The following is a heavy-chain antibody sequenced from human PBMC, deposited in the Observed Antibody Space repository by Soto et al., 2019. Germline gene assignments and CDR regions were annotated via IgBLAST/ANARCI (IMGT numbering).Heavy chain of an antibody. CDR2: IYYSGST. CDR1: GGSISSYD. CDR3: VRHQGEFIGMDV. J-gene: IGHJ6*02. V-gene: IGHV4-59*08. Sequence: SETLSLTCTVSGGSISSYDWSWIRQPPGKGLEWIAYIYYSGSTNYNTSLKSRVTISVDTSKNQFSLKLSSVTAADTAVYYCVRHQGEFIGMDVWGQGTTVTVSS.